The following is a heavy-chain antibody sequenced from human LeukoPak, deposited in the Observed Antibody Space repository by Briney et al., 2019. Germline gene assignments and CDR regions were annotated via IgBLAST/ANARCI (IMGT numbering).Heavy chain of an antibody. J-gene: IGHJ4*02. Sequence: GGSLRLSCAASGFTFSSYGMHWVRQAPGKGLEWVALISYDGSNKYYADSVKSRFTISRDNSKNTLYLQMNSLRVEDTAMYYCAKDRSSSWTWTIDYWGQGTLVTVSS. D-gene: IGHD6-13*01. V-gene: IGHV3-30*18. CDR1: GFTFSSYG. CDR3: AKDRSSSWTWTIDY. CDR2: ISYDGSNK.